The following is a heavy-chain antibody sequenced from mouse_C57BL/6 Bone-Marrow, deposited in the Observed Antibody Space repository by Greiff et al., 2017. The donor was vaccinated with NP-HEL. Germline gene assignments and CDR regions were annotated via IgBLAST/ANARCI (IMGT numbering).Heavy chain of an antibody. D-gene: IGHD1-1*01. CDR2: IHPNSGST. CDR3: APYYCGSSECYAMDY. Sequence: VQLQQPGAELVKPGASVKLSCKASGYTFTIYWMHWVKQRPGQGLEWIGMIHPNSGSTNYNEKFKSKATLTVDKSSSTAYMQLSSLTSEDSAVYYCAPYYCGSSECYAMDYWGQGTSVTVSS. J-gene: IGHJ4*01. V-gene: IGHV1-64*01. CDR1: GYTFTIYW.